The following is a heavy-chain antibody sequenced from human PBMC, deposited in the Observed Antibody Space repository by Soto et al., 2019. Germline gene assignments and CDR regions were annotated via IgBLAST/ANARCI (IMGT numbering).Heavy chain of an antibody. CDR2: ISSSGTFK. D-gene: IGHD2-15*01. Sequence: PGGSLRLSCEASGFIFTTNSMNWVRQVPGKGLQWLSSISSSGTFKSYGDSVKGRFTISRDNAKNSLFLQMNTLSGEDTGLYYCARDPPHGGTSSWDADSWGPGTLVTVSS. CDR3: ARDPPHGGTSSWDADS. J-gene: IGHJ4*02. V-gene: IGHV3-21*01. CDR1: GFIFTTNS.